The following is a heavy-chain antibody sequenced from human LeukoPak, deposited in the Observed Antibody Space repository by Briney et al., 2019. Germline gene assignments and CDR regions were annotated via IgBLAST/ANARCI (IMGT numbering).Heavy chain of an antibody. Sequence: SETLSLTCTVSGGSITSSSYYWGWIRQPPGKGLEWIGSIYYSGSTYYNPSLKSRVTISVDAPKNRFSLKLSSVTATDTAVYYCARHRGSSSNFDYWGQGTLVTVSS. CDR1: GGSITSSSYY. J-gene: IGHJ4*02. CDR3: ARHRGSSSNFDY. D-gene: IGHD6-6*01. CDR2: IYYSGST. V-gene: IGHV4-39*01.